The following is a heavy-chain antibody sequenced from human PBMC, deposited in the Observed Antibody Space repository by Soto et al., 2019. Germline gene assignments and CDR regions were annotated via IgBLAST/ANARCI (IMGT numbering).Heavy chain of an antibody. V-gene: IGHV3-73*01. D-gene: IGHD2-15*01. J-gene: IGHJ4*02. CDR2: IKTKVESYAT. Sequence: EVQLVESGGGLVQPGGSPKLSCAASGFTLSGFDLHWIRQASGEGLEWIGRIKTKVESYATEYAASVTGRFRVSRDDSKNTAYLEMNSLETEDTAIYYCTRRHCSGGGCYSDFDFWGQGSLVTVSS. CDR1: GFTLSGFD. CDR3: TRRHCSGGGCYSDFDF.